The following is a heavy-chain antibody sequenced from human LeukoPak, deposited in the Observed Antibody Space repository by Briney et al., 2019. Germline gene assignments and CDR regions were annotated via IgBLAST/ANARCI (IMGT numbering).Heavy chain of an antibody. V-gene: IGHV4-59*01. J-gene: IGHJ3*02. Sequence: PSETLSLTCTVSGGSISSYYWSWIRQPPGKGLEWIGYIYYSGSTNYNPSLKSRVTISVDTSKNQFFLKLSSVTAADTAVYYCAATYYYDSSGYIPAAFDIWGQGTMVTVSS. CDR1: GGSISSYY. D-gene: IGHD3-22*01. CDR2: IYYSGST. CDR3: AATYYYDSSGYIPAAFDI.